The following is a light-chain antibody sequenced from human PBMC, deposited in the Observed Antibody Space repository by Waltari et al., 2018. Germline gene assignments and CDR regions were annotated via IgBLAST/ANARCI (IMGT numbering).Light chain of an antibody. J-gene: IGLJ2*01. CDR1: SIHIGHYYY. CDR3: SSYSGTNTRVI. Sequence: QSALTQPASVSGSPGQSISLSCTGTSIHIGHYYYVSWYQQQPGKAPKMMIYDVIHRPSGVSNRFSGSKSGNTASLIISGLQSEDEGDYYCSSYSGTNTRVIFGGGTKLTVL. CDR2: DVI. V-gene: IGLV2-14*03.